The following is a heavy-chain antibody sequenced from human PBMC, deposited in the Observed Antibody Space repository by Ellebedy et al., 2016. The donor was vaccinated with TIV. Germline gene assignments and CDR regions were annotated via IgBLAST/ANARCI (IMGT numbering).Heavy chain of an antibody. J-gene: IGHJ4*02. CDR3: ARLHCSGGSCYSYLDS. V-gene: IGHV3-48*04. Sequence: GESLKISCAASGFTFTTYSMHWVRQAPGTGLEWVSYISRSGSTLSYADSVKGRFTISRDTAKNSLHLQMTSLRAEDSAVYYCARLHCSGGSCYSYLDSWGQGTLVTVSS. CDR1: GFTFTTYS. D-gene: IGHD2-15*01. CDR2: ISRSGSTL.